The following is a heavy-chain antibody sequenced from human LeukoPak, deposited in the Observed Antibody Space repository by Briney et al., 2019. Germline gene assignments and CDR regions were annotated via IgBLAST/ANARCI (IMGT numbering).Heavy chain of an antibody. V-gene: IGHV4-59*01. CDR1: GGSISNYW. D-gene: IGHD6-13*01. Sequence: SETLSLTCTVSGGSISNYWWSWIRQPPGKGLEWIGYVFDSGSTNYNPSLKSRVTISVDTSKKQFSLKLSSVTAADTAVYYCARGYSSSWNYFDYWGQGTLVSVSS. CDR3: ARGYSSSWNYFDY. CDR2: VFDSGST. J-gene: IGHJ4*02.